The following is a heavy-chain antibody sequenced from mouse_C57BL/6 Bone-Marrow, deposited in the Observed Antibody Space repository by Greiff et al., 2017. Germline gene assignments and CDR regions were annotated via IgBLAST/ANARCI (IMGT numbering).Heavy chain of an antibody. Sequence: EVHLVESGGDLVKPGGSLTLSCAASGFTFSSYGMSWVRQTPDNRLEWVATISSGGSYTYYPDSVKGRFTISRDNAKNTLYLQMSSLKSEDTARYCCARRGRRGYFDVWGTGTTVTVSS. J-gene: IGHJ1*03. V-gene: IGHV5-6*01. D-gene: IGHD1-1*01. CDR2: ISSGGSYT. CDR3: ARRGRRGYFDV. CDR1: GFTFSSYG.